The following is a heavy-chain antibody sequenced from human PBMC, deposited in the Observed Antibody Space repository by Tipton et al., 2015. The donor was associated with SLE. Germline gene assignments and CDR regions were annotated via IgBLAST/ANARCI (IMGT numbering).Heavy chain of an antibody. CDR2: INSDGSAP. CDR3: ARDLGAVAGPDNGFDP. V-gene: IGHV3-74*01. CDR1: GFTFSSYW. D-gene: IGHD6-19*01. J-gene: IGHJ5*02. Sequence: SLRLSCAASGFTFSSYWMHWVRQAPGKGLVWVSGINSDGSAPNYADSVKGRFTISRDNAKNTLYLQMNSLRAEDTAVYYCARDLGAVAGPDNGFDPWGQGTLVTVSS.